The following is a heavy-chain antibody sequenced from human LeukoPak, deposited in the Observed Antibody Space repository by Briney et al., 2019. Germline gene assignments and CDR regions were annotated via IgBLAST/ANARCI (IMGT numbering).Heavy chain of an antibody. D-gene: IGHD3-10*01. CDR1: GCTFSSYA. CDR3: ARELFQLLWFGELSPYYYYYGMDV. CDR2: IIPIFGTA. V-gene: IGHV1-69*13. Sequence: SVKVSCKASGCTFSSYAISWVRQAPGQGLEWMGGIIPIFGTANYAQKFQGRVTITADESTSTAYMELRSLRSDDTAVYYCARELFQLLWFGELSPYYYYYGMDVWGQGTTVTVSS. J-gene: IGHJ6*02.